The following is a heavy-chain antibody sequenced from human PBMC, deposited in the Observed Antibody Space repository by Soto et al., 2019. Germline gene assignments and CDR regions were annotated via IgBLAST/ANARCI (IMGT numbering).Heavy chain of an antibody. CDR3: AKACYGSGSYCYYGMDV. CDR2: ISWNSGSI. V-gene: IGHV3-9*01. J-gene: IGHJ6*02. Sequence: GGSLRLSCAASGFTFDDYAMHWVRQAPGKGLEWVSGISWNSGSIGYADSVKGRFTISRDNAKNSMYLQMNSLRAEDTDLYYCAKACYGSGSYCYYGMDVWGQGTTVTVSS. CDR1: GFTFDDYA. D-gene: IGHD3-10*01.